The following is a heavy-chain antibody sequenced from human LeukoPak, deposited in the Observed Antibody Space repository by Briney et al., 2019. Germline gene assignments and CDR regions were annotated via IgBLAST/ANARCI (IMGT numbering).Heavy chain of an antibody. CDR2: IYYSGST. Sequence: KPSETLSLTCTVSGGSISSSSYYWGWIRQPPGKGLEWIGSIYYSGSTYYNPSLKSRVTISVDTSKNQFSLKLSSVTAADTAVYYCARHVRAVVPAAIPSYYYYYMDVWGKGTTVTVSS. CDR3: ARHVRAVVPAAIPSYYYYYMDV. CDR1: GGSISSSSYY. V-gene: IGHV4-39*01. D-gene: IGHD2-2*02. J-gene: IGHJ6*03.